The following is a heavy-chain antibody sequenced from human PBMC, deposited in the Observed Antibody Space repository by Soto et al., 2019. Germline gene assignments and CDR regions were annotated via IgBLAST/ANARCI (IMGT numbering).Heavy chain of an antibody. CDR2: IGGSGDNT. D-gene: IGHD1-20*01. Sequence: GGSLRLSCAASGFTFSGYAISWVRQAPGKGLEWVSGIGGSGDNTYYADSVRGRFTISRDNSRNTLYLQMNSLRAEDTALYYCAKTITGYFWAGDSWGRGTLVTVSS. V-gene: IGHV3-23*01. CDR1: GFTFSGYA. CDR3: AKTITGYFWAGDS. J-gene: IGHJ4*02.